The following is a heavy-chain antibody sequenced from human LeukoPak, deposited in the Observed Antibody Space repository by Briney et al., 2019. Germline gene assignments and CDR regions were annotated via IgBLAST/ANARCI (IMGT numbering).Heavy chain of an antibody. CDR1: GYSFTSYW. CDR2: IYPGDSDT. Sequence: GESLKISCKGSGYSFTSYWITWVRQMPGKGLEWMGIIYPGDSDTRYSPFFQGQVTISADKSISTAYLQWSSLKASDAAMYYCARRVGDSSGYLDAFDIWGQGTMVTVSS. J-gene: IGHJ3*02. CDR3: ARRVGDSSGYLDAFDI. V-gene: IGHV5-51*01. D-gene: IGHD3-22*01.